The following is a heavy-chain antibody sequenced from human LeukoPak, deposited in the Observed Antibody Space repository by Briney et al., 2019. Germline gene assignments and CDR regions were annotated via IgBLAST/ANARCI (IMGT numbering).Heavy chain of an antibody. D-gene: IGHD3-3*01. CDR2: ITGSGGGT. CDR3: AKDRGVDFWSGYYLDY. V-gene: IGHV3-23*01. CDR1: GFTFSNYA. Sequence: PGGSLRLSCAASGFTFSNYAVTWVRQAPGKGLEWVSSITGSGGGTYYADSVKGRFTISRDNSKNTVFLQMNSLKAEDTAVYYCAKDRGVDFWSGYYLDYWGQGTLVTVSS. J-gene: IGHJ4*02.